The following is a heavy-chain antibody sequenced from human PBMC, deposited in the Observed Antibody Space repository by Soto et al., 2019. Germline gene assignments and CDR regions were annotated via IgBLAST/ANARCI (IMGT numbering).Heavy chain of an antibody. Sequence: SETLSLTCTVSGVSISSYYWSWIRQPPGKGLEWIGYIYYSGSTNYNPSLKSRVTISVDTSKNQFSLKLSSVTAADTAVYYCARLRFLEWQEYYFDYWGQGTLVTVS. CDR3: ARLRFLEWQEYYFDY. CDR2: IYYSGST. J-gene: IGHJ4*02. CDR1: GVSISSYY. D-gene: IGHD3-3*01. V-gene: IGHV4-59*08.